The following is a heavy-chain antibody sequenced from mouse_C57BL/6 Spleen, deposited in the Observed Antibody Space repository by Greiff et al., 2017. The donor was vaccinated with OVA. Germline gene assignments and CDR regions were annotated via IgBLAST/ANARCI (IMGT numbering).Heavy chain of an antibody. CDR3: TRADDDEGYAMDY. J-gene: IGHJ4*01. V-gene: IGHV5-9-1*02. CDR2: ISSGGDYI. D-gene: IGHD2-4*01. Sequence: EVKLVESGEGLVKPGGSLILSCAASGITFSSYAMSLVRNTPEKRQWWVAYISSGGDYIYYADTVKDRITISRDNSRNALYLQMSSMKSEDTATDYCTRADDDEGYAMDYWGQGTSVTVSS. CDR1: GITFSSYA.